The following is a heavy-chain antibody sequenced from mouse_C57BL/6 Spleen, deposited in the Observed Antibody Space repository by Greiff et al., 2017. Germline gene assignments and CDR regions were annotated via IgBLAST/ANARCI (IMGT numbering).Heavy chain of an antibody. CDR2: INPSTGGT. D-gene: IGHD1-1*01. V-gene: IGHV1-42*01. Sequence: EVQLQQSGPELVKPGASVKISCKASGYSFTGYYMNWVKQSPEKSLEWIGEINPSTGGTTYNQKFKAKATLTVDKSSSTAYMQLKSLTSEDSAVYYCATLYGSSPWYFDVWGTGTTVTVSS. CDR3: ATLYGSSPWYFDV. CDR1: GYSFTGYY. J-gene: IGHJ1*03.